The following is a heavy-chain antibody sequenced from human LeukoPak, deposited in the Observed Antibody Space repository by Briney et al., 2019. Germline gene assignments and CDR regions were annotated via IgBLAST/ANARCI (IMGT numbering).Heavy chain of an antibody. V-gene: IGHV4-59*01. J-gene: IGHJ2*01. CDR1: GGYIRSYY. CDR3: ARVYYSSSYDYWYFDL. Sequence: SETLSLTCTVSGGYIRSYYWSWIRQPPGKGLEWVGYIYYSGSTNYNPSLKSRVTISVDTSKKQLSLKLSSVTAADTAVYYCARVYYSSSYDYWYFDLWGRGTLVTVSS. CDR2: IYYSGST. D-gene: IGHD6-13*01.